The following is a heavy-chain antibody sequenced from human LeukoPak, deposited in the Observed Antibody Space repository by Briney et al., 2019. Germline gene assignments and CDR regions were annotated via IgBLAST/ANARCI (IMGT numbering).Heavy chain of an antibody. V-gene: IGHV3-74*01. CDR1: GFTFSSYW. D-gene: IGHD6-19*01. CDR2: INSDGSSI. J-gene: IGHJ4*02. CDR3: VAGTTY. Sequence: PGGSLRLSCAASGFTFSSYWMHWVRQAPGKGLVWVSRINSDGSSIAYADSVQGRFTISRDNAKNTPYLQVSSLSVEDTAVYWAVAGTTYWGQGTLVTVSS.